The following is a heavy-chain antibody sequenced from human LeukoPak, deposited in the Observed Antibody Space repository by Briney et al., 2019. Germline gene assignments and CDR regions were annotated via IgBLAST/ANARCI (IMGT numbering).Heavy chain of an antibody. CDR3: AREGSGLVATNSGQVENLFPDAIDI. CDR2: IYYSGST. CDR1: GGSISSYY. V-gene: IGHV4-59*01. D-gene: IGHD5-12*01. J-gene: IGHJ3*02. Sequence: NPSETLSLTCTVSGGSISSYYWSWIRQPPGKGLEWIGYIYYSGSTNYNPSLKSRVTISVDTSKNQFFLKLSSVTAADTAVYYCAREGSGLVATNSGQVENLFPDAIDIWGQGTMVTVSS.